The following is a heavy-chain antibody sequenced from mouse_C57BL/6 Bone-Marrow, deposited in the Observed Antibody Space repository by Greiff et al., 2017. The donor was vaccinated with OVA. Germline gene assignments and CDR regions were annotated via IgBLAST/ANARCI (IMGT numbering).Heavy chain of an antibody. J-gene: IGHJ3*01. Sequence: QVQLKQSGAELVRPGTSVKVSCKASGYAFTNYLIEWVKQRPGQGLEWIGVINPGSGGTNYNEKFKGKATLTADKSSSTAYMQLSSLTSEDSAVYFCALYDGYLGWFAYWGQGTLVTVSA. CDR1: GYAFTNYL. CDR3: ALYDGYLGWFAY. CDR2: INPGSGGT. V-gene: IGHV1-54*01. D-gene: IGHD2-3*01.